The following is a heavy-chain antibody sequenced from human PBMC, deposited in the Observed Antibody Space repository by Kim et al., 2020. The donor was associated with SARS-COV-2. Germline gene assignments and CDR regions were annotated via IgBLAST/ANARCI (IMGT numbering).Heavy chain of an antibody. J-gene: IGHJ4*02. D-gene: IGHD6-19*01. Sequence: SETLSLTCTVSGGSISSYYWSWIRQPAGKGLEWIGRIYTSGSTNYNPSLKSRVTMSVDTSKNQFSLKLSSVTAADTAVYYCARGGIYSSGWYEEFDYWGQGTLVTVSS. CDR3: ARGGIYSSGWYEEFDY. V-gene: IGHV4-4*07. CDR1: GGSISSYY. CDR2: IYTSGST.